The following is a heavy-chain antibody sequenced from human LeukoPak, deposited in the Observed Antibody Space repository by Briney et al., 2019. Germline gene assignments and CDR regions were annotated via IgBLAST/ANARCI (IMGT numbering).Heavy chain of an antibody. CDR1: GGSFSDYY. Sequence: SETLSLTCAVYGGSFSDYYWSWIRQPPGKGLEWIGEINHSGSTNYNPSLKSRVTISVDTSKNQFSLKLSSVTAADTAVYYCARDRVGIAARHYYMDVWGKGTTVTVSS. CDR3: ARDRVGIAARHYYMDV. J-gene: IGHJ6*03. CDR2: INHSGST. D-gene: IGHD6-6*01. V-gene: IGHV4-34*01.